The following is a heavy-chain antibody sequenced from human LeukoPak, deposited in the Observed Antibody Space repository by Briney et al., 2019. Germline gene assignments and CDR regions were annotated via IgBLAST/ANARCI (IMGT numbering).Heavy chain of an antibody. CDR1: GYTFTGYY. V-gene: IGHV1-2*02. J-gene: IGHJ4*02. CDR3: ARDDTYYYDSSGYYAGDY. CDR2: INPNSGGT. D-gene: IGHD3-22*01. Sequence: ASVKVSCKASGYTFTGYYMHWVRQAPGQGLEWMGWINPNSGGTNYAQKFQGRVTMTRDTSISTAYMELSRLRSDDTAVYYCARDDTYYYDSSGYYAGDYWGQRTLVTVSS.